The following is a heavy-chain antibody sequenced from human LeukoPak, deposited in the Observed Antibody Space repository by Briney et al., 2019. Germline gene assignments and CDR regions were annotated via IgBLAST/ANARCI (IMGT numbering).Heavy chain of an antibody. J-gene: IGHJ6*03. CDR3: ARENVYYYYMDV. V-gene: IGHV4-59*01. D-gene: IGHD1-1*01. CDR1: GGSISSYY. Sequence: PSGTLSLTCTVSGGSISSYYWSWIRQPPGKGLERIGYIYYSGSTNYNPSLKSRVTTSVDTSKNQFSLKLSSVTAADTAVYYCARENVYYYYMDVWGKGTTVTVSS. CDR2: IYYSGST.